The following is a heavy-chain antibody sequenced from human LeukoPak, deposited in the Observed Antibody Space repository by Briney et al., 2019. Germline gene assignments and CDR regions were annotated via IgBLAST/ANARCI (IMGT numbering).Heavy chain of an antibody. J-gene: IGHJ4*02. D-gene: IGHD1-26*01. CDR2: ISESGDIT. CDR1: GFTFSNYA. V-gene: IGHV3-23*01. CDR3: AKQWVDC. Sequence: QPGGSLRLSCAASGFTFSNYAMNWVRQAPGKGLEWVSSISESGDITHYADSVKGRFTISRDNAQNTLYLQMNTLRAEDTALYYCAKQWVDCWGQGTLVTVSS.